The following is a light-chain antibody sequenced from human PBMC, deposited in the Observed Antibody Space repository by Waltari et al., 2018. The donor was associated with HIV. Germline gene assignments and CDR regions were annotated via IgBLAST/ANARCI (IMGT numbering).Light chain of an antibody. J-gene: IGKJ4*01. V-gene: IGKV1-9*01. CDR3: QQLHTFPLT. CDR2: DAS. Sequence: DIQLTQSPSFLSASVGDRVTVACRASQDISDFLAWYQQKPGIAPRLLIYDASTLYTGVPSRFRGSRSGTEFTLPSSSLQPQDFASHYCQQLHTFPLTFGGRTKV. CDR1: QDISDF.